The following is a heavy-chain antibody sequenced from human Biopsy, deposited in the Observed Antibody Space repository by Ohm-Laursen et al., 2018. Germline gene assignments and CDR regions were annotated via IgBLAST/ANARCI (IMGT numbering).Heavy chain of an antibody. J-gene: IGHJ4*02. Sequence: SLRLSCTASGFTFSDFYMSWVRQAPGKGLEWVANIKQDGSEKFSVDSVKGRFTISRDNAKNSLYLQMNSLRAEDTAVYYCVRGSEFEGSNWPVDYWGQGTLVTVSS. V-gene: IGHV3-7*01. D-gene: IGHD6-13*01. CDR1: GFTFSDFY. CDR3: VRGSEFEGSNWPVDY. CDR2: IKQDGSEK.